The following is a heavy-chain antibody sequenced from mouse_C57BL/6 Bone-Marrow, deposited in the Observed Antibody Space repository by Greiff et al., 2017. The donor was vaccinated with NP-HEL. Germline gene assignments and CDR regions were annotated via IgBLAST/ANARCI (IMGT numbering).Heavy chain of an antibody. D-gene: IGHD3-3*01. CDR3: ARDRAYAMDY. CDR2: IYPRCGNT. Sequence: QVQLQQSGAELARPGASVKLSCKASGYTFTSYGISWVKQRTGQGLEWIGEIYPRCGNTYYNEKFKGKATLTADKSSSTAYMELRSLTSEDSAVYFCARDRAYAMDYWGQGTSVTVSS. J-gene: IGHJ4*01. V-gene: IGHV1-81*01. CDR1: GYTFTSYG.